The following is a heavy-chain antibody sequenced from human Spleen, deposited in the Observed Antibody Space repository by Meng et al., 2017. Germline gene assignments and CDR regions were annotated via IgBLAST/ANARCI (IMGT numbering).Heavy chain of an antibody. J-gene: IGHJ4*02. D-gene: IGHD6-19*01. V-gene: IGHV4-59*01. Sequence: GKLPGSGPGLVKPSETLSLTCTVSGGSISGYYWSWIRQPPGKGLEWIGYIYYSGSTNYNPSLKSRVTISVDTSKNQFSLNLSSVTAADTAVYYCARGQPGYSSGWYPYWGQGTLVTVSS. CDR3: ARGQPGYSSGWYPY. CDR1: GGSISGYY. CDR2: IYYSGST.